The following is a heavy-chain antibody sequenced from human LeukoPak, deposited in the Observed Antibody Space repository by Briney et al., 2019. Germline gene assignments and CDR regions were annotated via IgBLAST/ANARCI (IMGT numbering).Heavy chain of an antibody. CDR2: IYHSGST. D-gene: IGHD6-19*01. Sequence: PSGTLSLTCAVSGGSISSSNWWSWVRQTPGKGLEWIGEIYHSGSTNYNPSLKSRVTISVDKSKNQFSLKLSSVTAADTAVYYCARDVGSGWALFDYWGQGTLVTVSS. V-gene: IGHV4-4*02. J-gene: IGHJ4*02. CDR1: GGSISSSNW. CDR3: ARDVGSGWALFDY.